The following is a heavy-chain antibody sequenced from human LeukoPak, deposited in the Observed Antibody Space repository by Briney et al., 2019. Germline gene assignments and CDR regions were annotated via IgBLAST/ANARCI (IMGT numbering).Heavy chain of an antibody. D-gene: IGHD5-12*01. CDR3: APTFSGHDYYFDY. Sequence: ASVKVSCKASGYTFTNYYMQWVRQVPGQGLEWMGWINPNSGATNYAQKFQGRVTMTRDTSITTAYMELSSLRSDDTAVYYCAPTFSGHDYYFDYWGQGTLVTVSS. CDR1: GYTFTNYY. CDR2: INPNSGAT. V-gene: IGHV1-2*02. J-gene: IGHJ4*02.